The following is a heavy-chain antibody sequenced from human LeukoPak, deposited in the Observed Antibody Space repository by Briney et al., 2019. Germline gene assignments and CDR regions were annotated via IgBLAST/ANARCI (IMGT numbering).Heavy chain of an antibody. CDR2: ISSSSSYI. J-gene: IGHJ4*02. D-gene: IGHD3-16*01. CDR3: ARERGIRALYFDN. Sequence: GGSLRLSCAASGLTFSSYSMNWVRQAPGKGLEWVSSISSSSSYIYFADSVQGRFTISRDNSRNTVYLQLDSLRPDDTAVYYCARERGIRALYFDNWGQGTLVTVSS. V-gene: IGHV3-21*01. CDR1: GLTFSSYS.